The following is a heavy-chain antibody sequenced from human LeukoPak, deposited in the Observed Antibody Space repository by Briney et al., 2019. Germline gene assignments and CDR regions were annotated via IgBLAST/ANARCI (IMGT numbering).Heavy chain of an antibody. CDR2: IYYAGST. Sequence: PSETLSLTCTVSGGSISSSSYYWGWIRQPPGKGLEWIGNIYYAGSTYYNPSLKSRVTISFDTSKNQFSLKLSSVTAADTAVYYCARLTRSVDYRHIIYWGQGTLVTVSS. CDR1: GGSISSSSYY. CDR3: ARLTRSVDYRHIIY. J-gene: IGHJ4*02. V-gene: IGHV4-39*01. D-gene: IGHD3-22*01.